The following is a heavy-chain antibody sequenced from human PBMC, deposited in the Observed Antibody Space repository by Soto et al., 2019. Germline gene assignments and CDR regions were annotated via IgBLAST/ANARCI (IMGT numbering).Heavy chain of an antibody. CDR2: ISSGSGYT. J-gene: IGHJ5*02. D-gene: IGHD6-19*01. Sequence: GGSLRLSCTASGFTFSDYYMSWIRRAPGKGLEWVSYISSGSGYTDYADSVKGRFTISRDNAKNSLYLQMNSLGADDTGIYFCARGAGGAVAGTSHNWFDPWGKGTLVTVSS. CDR1: GFTFSDYY. V-gene: IGHV3-11*06. CDR3: ARGAGGAVAGTSHNWFDP.